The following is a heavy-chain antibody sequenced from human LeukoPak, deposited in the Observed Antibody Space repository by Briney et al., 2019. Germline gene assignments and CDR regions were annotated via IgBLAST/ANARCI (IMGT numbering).Heavy chain of an antibody. CDR3: ARGVGRTWSFDH. D-gene: IGHD3-10*01. CDR2: VSSSGSIT. V-gene: IGHV3-11*01. Sequence: GGSLRLSCPASGFSFSDYYMSWIRQAPGKGLEWVSHVSSSGSITKYADSVKGRFTISRDNAKNSLFLQMNSLRPEDTAVYYCARGVGRTWSFDHWGQGTLVTVSS. CDR1: GFSFSDYY. J-gene: IGHJ4*02.